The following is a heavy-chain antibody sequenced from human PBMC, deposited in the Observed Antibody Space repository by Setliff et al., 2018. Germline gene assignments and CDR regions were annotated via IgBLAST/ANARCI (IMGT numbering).Heavy chain of an antibody. Sequence: GGSLRLSCAASGFTFPTYWMTWVRQAPGKGLEWVANIKGDESEKYYVDSVKGRFTISRDNAKNSLYLQMNSLRTEDTAVYYCAKLVWLTTWYYMDVWGKGTTVTVSS. CDR1: GFTFPTYW. CDR2: IKGDESEK. J-gene: IGHJ6*03. D-gene: IGHD5-18*01. CDR3: AKLVWLTTWYYMDV. V-gene: IGHV3-7*03.